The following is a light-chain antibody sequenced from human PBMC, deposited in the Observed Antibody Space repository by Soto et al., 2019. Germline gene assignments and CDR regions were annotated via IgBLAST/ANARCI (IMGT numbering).Light chain of an antibody. V-gene: IGKV1-5*03. J-gene: IGKJ1*01. CDR2: KAS. CDR1: QSISSW. Sequence: DIQMTQSPSTLSASVGDRVTITCRASQSISSWLAWYQQKPGKAPKLLICKASSLESGVPSRFSGSGSGTEFTLTISVLQPEDFATYYCQQYYSYPRTFGQGTRWIS. CDR3: QQYYSYPRT.